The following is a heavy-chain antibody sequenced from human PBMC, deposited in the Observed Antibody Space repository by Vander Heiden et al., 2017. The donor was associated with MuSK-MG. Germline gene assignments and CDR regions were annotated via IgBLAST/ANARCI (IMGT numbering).Heavy chain of an antibody. J-gene: IGHJ4*02. Sequence: QVQLVQSGAEVKKPGSSVKVSCTASGGTFNNYVFSWVRQAPGQGLEWVGGIIPMFDTTTYAQKFQGRVTITADKTTSAAYMQLSSLRSEDTAVYYCARGAENANFEYWGQGTLVAVSS. D-gene: IGHD3-16*01. CDR2: IIPMFDTT. V-gene: IGHV1-69*06. CDR3: ARGAENANFEY. CDR1: GGTFNNYV.